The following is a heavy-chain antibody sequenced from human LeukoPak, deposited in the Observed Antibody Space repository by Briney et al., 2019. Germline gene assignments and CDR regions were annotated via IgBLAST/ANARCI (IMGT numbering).Heavy chain of an antibody. D-gene: IGHD3-22*01. CDR2: ISGDGGST. J-gene: IGHJ5*02. V-gene: IGHV3-43*02. Sequence: GGSLRLSCAASGFTFDDYAMHWVRQAPGKGLEWVSLISGDGGSTYYADSVKGRFTISRDNSKNSLYLQMNSLRTEDIALYYCAKAVYYYDSSGLFDPWGQGTLVTVSS. CDR3: AKAVYYYDSSGLFDP. CDR1: GFTFDDYA.